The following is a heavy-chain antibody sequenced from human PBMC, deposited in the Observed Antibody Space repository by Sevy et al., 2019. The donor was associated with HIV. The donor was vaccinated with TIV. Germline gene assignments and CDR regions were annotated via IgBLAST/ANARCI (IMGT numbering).Heavy chain of an antibody. CDR1: GGSIGSTNDY. D-gene: IGHD5-12*01. J-gene: IGHJ4*02. Sequence: SETLSLTCTVSGGSIGSTNDYWSWIRQPPGKGLEWIGYILYSGRTYYNPSLKSRITISLDTSKSQFSLKLSSVTAADTAVYFCARSPRGYGNFDYWGQGTLVTVSS. CDR3: ARSPRGYGNFDY. CDR2: ILYSGRT. V-gene: IGHV4-30-4*08.